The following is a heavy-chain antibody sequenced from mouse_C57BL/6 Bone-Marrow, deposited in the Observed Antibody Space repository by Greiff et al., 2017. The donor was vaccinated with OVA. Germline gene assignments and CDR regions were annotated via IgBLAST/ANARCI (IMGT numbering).Heavy chain of an antibody. CDR1: GYTFTSYW. D-gene: IGHD1-1*01. Sequence: QVQLQQSGAELVKPGASVKMSCKASGYTFTSYWITWVKQRPGQGLEWIGDIYPGSGSTNYNEKFKSKATLTVDTSSSTAYMQLSSLTSEDSAVYYCARSTLGHYYCSSYGAWFAYWGQGTLVTVSA. CDR2: IYPGSGST. V-gene: IGHV1-55*01. J-gene: IGHJ3*01. CDR3: ARSTLGHYYCSSYGAWFAY.